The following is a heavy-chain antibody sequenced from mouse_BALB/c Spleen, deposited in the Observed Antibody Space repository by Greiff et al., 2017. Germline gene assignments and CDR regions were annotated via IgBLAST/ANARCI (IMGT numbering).Heavy chain of an antibody. D-gene: IGHD1-1*01. Sequence: EVKLVESGGGLVQPGGSLKLSCAASGFTFSSYTMSWVRQTPEKRLEWVAYISNGGGSTYYPDTVKGRFTISRDNAKNTLYLQMSSLKSEDTAMYYCARQGYGTLDDWGQGTTLTVSS. CDR2: ISNGGGST. V-gene: IGHV5-12-2*01. CDR3: ARQGYGTLDD. J-gene: IGHJ2*01. CDR1: GFTFSSYT.